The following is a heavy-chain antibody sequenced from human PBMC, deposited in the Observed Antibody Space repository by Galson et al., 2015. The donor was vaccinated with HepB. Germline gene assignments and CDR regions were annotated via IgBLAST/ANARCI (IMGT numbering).Heavy chain of an antibody. J-gene: IGHJ5*02. Sequence: SVKVSCKASGGTFSSYAISWVRQAPGQGLEWMGGIIPIFGTANYAQKFQGRVTITADEPTSTAYMELSSLRSEDTAVYYCARGLAVAGTKNWFDPWGQGTLVTVSS. V-gene: IGHV1-69*13. CDR2: IIPIFGTA. CDR1: GGTFSSYA. D-gene: IGHD6-19*01. CDR3: ARGLAVAGTKNWFDP.